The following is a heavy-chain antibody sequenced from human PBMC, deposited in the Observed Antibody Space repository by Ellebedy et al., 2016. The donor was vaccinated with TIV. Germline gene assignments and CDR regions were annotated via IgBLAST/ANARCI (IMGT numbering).Heavy chain of an antibody. J-gene: IGHJ4*02. Sequence: SETLSLXXTVSGGSISSGHYYWSWIRQPPGKGLEWIGYIFFSGTTYYNPSLESRVTISVDTSKNQFSLKLSSVTAADTAVYYCARHVYYCSGGSCYDYWGQGTLVTVSS. D-gene: IGHD2-15*01. CDR3: ARHVYYCSGGSCYDY. CDR1: GGSISSGHYY. V-gene: IGHV4-30-4*08. CDR2: IFFSGTT.